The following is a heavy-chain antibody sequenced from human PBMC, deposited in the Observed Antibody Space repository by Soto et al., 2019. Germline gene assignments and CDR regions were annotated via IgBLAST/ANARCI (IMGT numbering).Heavy chain of an antibody. V-gene: IGHV4-59*01. D-gene: IGHD2-8*02. J-gene: IGHJ5*02. Sequence: KASETLSLTCTVSGDSIGNYYWSWIRQPPGEGLECIGYIHYTGTTNYNPSLKSRVIISVDTSRNQFFLNLTSVTAADTAMYYCARGYWTGHYGGSTWLDPWGQGTQVTVSS. CDR2: IHYTGTT. CDR1: GDSIGNYY. CDR3: ARGYWTGHYGGSTWLDP.